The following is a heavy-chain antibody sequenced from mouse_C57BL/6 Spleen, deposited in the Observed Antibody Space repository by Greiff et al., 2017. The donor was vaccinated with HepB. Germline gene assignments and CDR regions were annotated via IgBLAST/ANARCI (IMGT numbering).Heavy chain of an antibody. J-gene: IGHJ3*01. CDR2: IDPETGGT. V-gene: IGHV1-15*01. D-gene: IGHD1-1*01. CDR1: GYTFTDYE. Sequence: QVQLQQSGAELVRPGASVTLSCKASGYTFTDYEMHWVKQTPVHGLEWIGAIDPETGGTAYNQKFKGKAILTADKSSSTAYMELRSLTSEDSAVYYCTRWPRYSFAYWGQGTLVTVSA. CDR3: TRWPRYSFAY.